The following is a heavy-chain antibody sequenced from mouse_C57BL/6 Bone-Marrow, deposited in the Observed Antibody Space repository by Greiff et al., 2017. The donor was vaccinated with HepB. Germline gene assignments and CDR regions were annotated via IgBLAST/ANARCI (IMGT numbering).Heavy chain of an antibody. CDR3: ARHWSLYWYFDV. V-gene: IGHV5-12*01. Sequence: EVKVVESGGGLVQPGGSLKLSCAASGFTFSDYYMYWVRQTPEKRLEWVAYISNGGGSTYYPDTVKGRFTISRDNAKNTLYLQMSRLKSEDTAMYYCARHWSLYWYFDVWGTGTTVTVSS. CDR2: ISNGGGST. CDR1: GFTFSDYY. J-gene: IGHJ1*03.